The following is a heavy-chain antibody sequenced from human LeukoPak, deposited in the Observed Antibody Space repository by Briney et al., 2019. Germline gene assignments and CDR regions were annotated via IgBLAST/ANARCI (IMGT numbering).Heavy chain of an antibody. Sequence: SETLSLTCTVSGGSISSYYWSWIRQPPGKGLEWIGEINHSGSTNYNPSLKSRVTISVDTSKNQFSLKLSSVTAADTAVYYCARLGYGSGSYYTPDLYYYYMDVWGKGTTVTISS. CDR1: GGSISSYY. V-gene: IGHV4-34*01. CDR3: ARLGYGSGSYYTPDLYYYYMDV. J-gene: IGHJ6*03. D-gene: IGHD3-10*01. CDR2: INHSGST.